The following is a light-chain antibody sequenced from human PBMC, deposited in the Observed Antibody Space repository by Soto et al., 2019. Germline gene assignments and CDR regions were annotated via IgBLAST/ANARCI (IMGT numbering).Light chain of an antibody. CDR1: QNIDNY. J-gene: IGKJ3*01. V-gene: IGKV1-39*01. CDR3: QQSYRAPFT. CDR2: AAS. Sequence: DIQMTQSPSSLSASVGDRVTITCRASQNIDNYLNWYQQKPGKAPNLLIFAASSLQSGVPSRFSGSGSGTDFTITINRLQPDDFAAYYCQQSYRAPFTFGHGTKVDI.